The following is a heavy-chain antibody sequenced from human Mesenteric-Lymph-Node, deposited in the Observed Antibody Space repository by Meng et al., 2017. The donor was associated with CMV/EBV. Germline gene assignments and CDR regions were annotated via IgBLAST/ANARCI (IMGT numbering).Heavy chain of an antibody. D-gene: IGHD3-3*01. CDR3: AKVFYDFWSGYPYYFDY. V-gene: IGHV3-30*02. CDR1: GFIFSNYG. CDR2: IRYDGIYK. Sequence: GESLKISCAASGFIFSNYGMHWVRQAPGKGLEWVAYIRYDGIYKYYADSVKGRFTISRDNSKNTLYLQMNSLRAEDTAIYYCAKVFYDFWSGYPYYFDYWGQGALVTVSS. J-gene: IGHJ4*02.